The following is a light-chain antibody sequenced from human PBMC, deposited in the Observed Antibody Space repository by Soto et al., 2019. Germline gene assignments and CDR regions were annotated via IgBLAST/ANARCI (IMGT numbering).Light chain of an antibody. CDR1: SSDVRGYNY. CDR2: EVS. V-gene: IGLV2-14*01. Sequence: QSALTQPASVSGSPGQSITISCTGTSSDVRGYNYVSWFQQHPGKAPKLMIYEVSNRPSGVSNRFSGSKSGNTASLTISGLQAEDEADYSCSSYTTSSTLGVFGTGTKVTVL. J-gene: IGLJ1*01. CDR3: SSYTTSSTLGV.